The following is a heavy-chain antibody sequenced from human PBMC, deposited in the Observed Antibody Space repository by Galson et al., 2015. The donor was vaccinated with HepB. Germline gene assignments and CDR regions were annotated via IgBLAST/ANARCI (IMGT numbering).Heavy chain of an antibody. Sequence: SLRLSCAASGFTVSSNYMSWVRQAPGKGLEWVSVIYSGGSTYYADSVKGRFTISRDNSKDTLYLQMNSLRAEDTAVYYCATCSWYSGSYYLDYWGQGTLVTVSS. CDR2: IYSGGST. V-gene: IGHV3-53*01. D-gene: IGHD1-26*01. CDR1: GFTVSSNY. CDR3: ATCSWYSGSYYLDY. J-gene: IGHJ4*02.